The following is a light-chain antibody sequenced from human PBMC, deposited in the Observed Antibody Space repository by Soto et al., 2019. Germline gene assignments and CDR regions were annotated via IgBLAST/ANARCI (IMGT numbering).Light chain of an antibody. J-gene: IGLJ1*01. CDR1: SSNIGINT. CDR2: NSD. CDR3: AAWDDSLNGFFV. V-gene: IGLV1-44*01. Sequence: QSVLTQPPSASGTPGQRVTVSCSGSSSNIGINTVNWYQHLPGTAPKLLIYNSDQRPSGVPDRISGSKSGTSASLAIGGLQSEDEADYYCAAWDDSLNGFFVFGNGTKVTVL.